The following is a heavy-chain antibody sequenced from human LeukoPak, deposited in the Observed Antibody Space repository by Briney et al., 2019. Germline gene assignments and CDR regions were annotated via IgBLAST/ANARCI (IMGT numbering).Heavy chain of an antibody. CDR2: ISYDGSNK. J-gene: IGHJ4*02. CDR3: ARDRGYVDTAMVNY. CDR1: GFTFSSYA. D-gene: IGHD5-18*01. Sequence: GGSLRLSCAASGFTFSSYAMHWVRQAPGKGLEWVAVISYDGSNKYYADSVKGRFTISRDNPKNTLYLQMNSLRAEDTAVYYCARDRGYVDTAMVNYWGQGTLVTVSS. V-gene: IGHV3-30-3*01.